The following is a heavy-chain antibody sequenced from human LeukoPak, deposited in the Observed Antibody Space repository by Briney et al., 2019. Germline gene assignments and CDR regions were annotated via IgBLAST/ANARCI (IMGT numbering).Heavy chain of an antibody. J-gene: IGHJ6*02. CDR1: GFTFSSYW. CDR2: IKQDGSEK. D-gene: IGHD3-3*01. Sequence: GGSLRLSCAASGFTFSSYWMSWVRQAPGKGLEWVANIKQDGSEKYYVDSVKGRFTISRDNAKNSLYLQMNSLRAEDTAVYYCARDPQYYDFWSDPQARYYYYGMDVWGQGTTVTVSS. CDR3: ARDPQYYDFWSDPQARYYYYGMDV. V-gene: IGHV3-7*01.